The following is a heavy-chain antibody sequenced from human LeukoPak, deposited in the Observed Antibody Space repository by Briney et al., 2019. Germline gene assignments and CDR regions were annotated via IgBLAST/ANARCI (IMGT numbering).Heavy chain of an antibody. Sequence: SQTLSLTCTVSGGSISSGGYYWCWIRQHPGKGLEWIDSGSTYYNPSLKSRVTISVDTSKNQFSLKLSSVTAADTAVYYCARVKAVATIPGCIAVAEYYYGMDVWGQGTTVTVSS. J-gene: IGHJ6*02. D-gene: IGHD6-19*01. CDR1: GGSISSGGYY. V-gene: IGHV4-31*03. CDR3: ARVKAVATIPGCIAVAEYYYGMDV. CDR2: SGST.